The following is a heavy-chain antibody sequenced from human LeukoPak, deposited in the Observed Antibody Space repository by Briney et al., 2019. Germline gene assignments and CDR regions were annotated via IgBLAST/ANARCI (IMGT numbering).Heavy chain of an antibody. CDR3: ARDLTRNGIAATGGLSD. J-gene: IGHJ4*02. D-gene: IGHD6-13*01. CDR2: IIPILGIA. Sequence: VASVKVSCKASGGTFSSYTISWVRQAPGQGLEWMGRIIPILGIANYTQKLQGRVTMTTDTSTSTAYMEVRSLRSDDTAVYYCARDLTRNGIAATGGLSDWGQGTLVTVSS. CDR1: GGTFSSYT. V-gene: IGHV1-69*04.